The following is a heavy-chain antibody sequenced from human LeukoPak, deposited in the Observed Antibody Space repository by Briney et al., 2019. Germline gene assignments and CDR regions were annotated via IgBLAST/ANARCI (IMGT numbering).Heavy chain of an antibody. Sequence: SVKVSCKASGGTFSNYAFSWVRQAPGQGLEWMGGITPIFGTANYAQKFQGRVTITTDESTSTAYMELSSLRSEDTAVYYCARARSPSSGYLLRDHNWFDPWGQGTLVTVSS. J-gene: IGHJ5*02. CDR1: GGTFSNYA. D-gene: IGHD3-22*01. CDR3: ARARSPSSGYLLRDHNWFDP. V-gene: IGHV1-69*05. CDR2: ITPIFGTA.